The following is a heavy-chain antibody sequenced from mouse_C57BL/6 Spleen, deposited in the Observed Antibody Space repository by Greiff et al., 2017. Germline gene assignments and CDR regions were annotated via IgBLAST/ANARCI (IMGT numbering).Heavy chain of an antibody. CDR1: GFTFSSYG. V-gene: IGHV5-6*02. Sequence: EVNVVESGGDLVKPGGSLKLSCAASGFTFSSYGMSWVRQTPDKRLEWVATISSGGSYTYYPDSVKGRFTISRDNAKNTLYLQMSSLKSEDTAMYYCARRGGSSYLDYWGQGTTLTVSS. D-gene: IGHD1-1*01. J-gene: IGHJ2*01. CDR3: ARRGGSSYLDY. CDR2: ISSGGSYT.